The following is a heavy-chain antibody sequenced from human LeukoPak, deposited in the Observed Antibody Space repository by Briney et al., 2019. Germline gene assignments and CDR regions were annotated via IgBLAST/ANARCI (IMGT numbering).Heavy chain of an antibody. CDR3: ARAPVRVAAVGKYFDY. J-gene: IGHJ4*02. CDR1: GGSFSNYY. CDR2: IDHSGST. Sequence: SSETLFLTCAVYGGSFSNYYWSWIRQPPGKGLEWIGEIDHSGSTNYNPSLKSRLTISVDTSKKQFSLKLSSVTAADTAVYYCARAPVRVAAVGKYFDYWGQGTLVTVSS. D-gene: IGHD6-13*01. V-gene: IGHV4-34*01.